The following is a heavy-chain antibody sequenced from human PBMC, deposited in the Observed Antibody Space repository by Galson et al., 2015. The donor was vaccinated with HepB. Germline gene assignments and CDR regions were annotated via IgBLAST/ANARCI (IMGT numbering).Heavy chain of an antibody. D-gene: IGHD3-22*01. Sequence: SLRLSCAASGFTFGDYAMSWFRQAPGKGLEWVGFIRSKAYGGTTEYAASVKGRFTISRDDSKSIAYLQMNSLKTEDTAVYYCTRDIGYDSSGYYSPFDYWGQGTLVTVSS. CDR1: GFTFGDYA. CDR3: TRDIGYDSSGYYSPFDY. J-gene: IGHJ4*02. V-gene: IGHV3-49*03. CDR2: IRSKAYGGTT.